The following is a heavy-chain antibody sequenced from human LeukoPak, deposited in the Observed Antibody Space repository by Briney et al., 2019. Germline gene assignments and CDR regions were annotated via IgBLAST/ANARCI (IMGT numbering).Heavy chain of an antibody. V-gene: IGHV3-23*01. J-gene: IGHJ1*01. Sequence: GGTLRLSCAASGFTFSRYGMSWVRQAPGRGLEWASGIRGSGGSTNYADSVKGRFTISRDNSKNTLYLQMNSLRAEDTAVYYCATGYSSGWYFYFQHWGQGSLVSVSS. CDR1: GFTFSRYG. D-gene: IGHD6-19*01. CDR3: ATGYSSGWYFYFQH. CDR2: IRGSGGST.